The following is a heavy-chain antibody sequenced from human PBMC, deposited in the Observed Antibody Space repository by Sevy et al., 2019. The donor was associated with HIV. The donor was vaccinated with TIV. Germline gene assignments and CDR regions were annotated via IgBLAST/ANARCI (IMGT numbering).Heavy chain of an antibody. CDR2: VSGNSGAI. V-gene: IGHV3-48*01. CDR3: ARDMDGSYTPLDY. D-gene: IGHD3-10*01. J-gene: IGHJ4*02. CDR1: GFTFSSYS. Sequence: LSLTCAASGFTFSSYSMNWVRQAPEKGLEWISFVSGNSGAINYADSVKGRFTISRDNAKNSLYLQMNSLRVDDTAVYYCARDMDGSYTPLDYWGQGTLFTVSS.